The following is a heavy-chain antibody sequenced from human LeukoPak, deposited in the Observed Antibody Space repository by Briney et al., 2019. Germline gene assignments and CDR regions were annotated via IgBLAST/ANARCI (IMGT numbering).Heavy chain of an antibody. J-gene: IGHJ4*02. CDR1: GGSFIGSF. CDR3: ARDPTTVATLSYYFDF. CDR2: INHRGIT. D-gene: IGHD4-23*01. Sequence: SETLSLTCAVSGGSFIGSFWNWIRQPPGKGLEWIAEINHRGITNYNPSLKSRVTISVDTSKNQFSLKLTSVTAADTAVYYCARDPTTVATLSYYFDFWAREPRSPSPQ. V-gene: IGHV4-34*01.